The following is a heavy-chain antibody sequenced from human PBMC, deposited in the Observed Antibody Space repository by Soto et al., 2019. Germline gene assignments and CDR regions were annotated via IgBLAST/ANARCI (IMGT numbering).Heavy chain of an antibody. CDR1: GYGFTSYW. J-gene: IGHJ6*02. CDR2: IYPGDSYT. V-gene: IGHV5-51*01. CDR3: ARGTADTYYYYRMDV. Sequence: ESLEVSCKAFGYGFTSYWIVWVRQMPGKGLEWMGIIYPGDSYTRYSPSFQGQVTISAGKSISTDYLKWSSLKASDTAMYYCARGTADTYYYYRMDVWGQGTTVTVAS. D-gene: IGHD6-25*01.